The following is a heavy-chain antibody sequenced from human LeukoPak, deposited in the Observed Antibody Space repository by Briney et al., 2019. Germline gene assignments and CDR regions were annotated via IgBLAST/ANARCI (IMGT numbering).Heavy chain of an antibody. CDR3: AREDRYYDILTGYYFEGFDY. J-gene: IGHJ4*02. D-gene: IGHD3-9*01. Sequence: GVSLRLSCAASGFILSTHAMTWLRQAPGKALEWVSAITGSGGDTPYADSVKGRFTLSRDNSKNTLYLQMNSLRAEDTAVYYCAREDRYYDILTGYYFEGFDYWGQGTLVTVSS. V-gene: IGHV3-23*01. CDR2: ITGSGGDT. CDR1: GFILSTHA.